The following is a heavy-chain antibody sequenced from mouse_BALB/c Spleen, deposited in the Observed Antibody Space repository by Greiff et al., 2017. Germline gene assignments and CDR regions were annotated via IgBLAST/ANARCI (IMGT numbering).Heavy chain of an antibody. J-gene: IGHJ3*01. CDR2: INPSTGYT. Sequence: VQLQESGAELAKPGASVKMSCKASGYTFTSYWMHWVKQRPGQGLEWIGYINPSTGYTEYNQKFKDKATLTADKSSSTAYMQLSSLTSEDSAVYYCARSGDDYGFAYWGQGTLVTVSA. D-gene: IGHD2-4*01. CDR1: GYTFTSYW. V-gene: IGHV1-7*01. CDR3: ARSGDDYGFAY.